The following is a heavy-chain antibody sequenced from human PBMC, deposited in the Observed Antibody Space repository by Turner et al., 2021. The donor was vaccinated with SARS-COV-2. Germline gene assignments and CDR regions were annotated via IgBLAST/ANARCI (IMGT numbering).Heavy chain of an antibody. Sequence: QVQLVQSGAEVKKPGSSVKVSCKASGGTFSTYAISWVRQAPGQGLEWMGGTIPIFGTANSARKFQGRVTITADESPSTAYMELSSLRSEDTAVYYCARVGVGGSSWPKDFDYWGQGTLVTVSS. CDR2: TIPIFGTA. CDR3: ARVGVGGSSWPKDFDY. CDR1: GGTFSTYA. V-gene: IGHV1-69*01. D-gene: IGHD6-13*01. J-gene: IGHJ4*02.